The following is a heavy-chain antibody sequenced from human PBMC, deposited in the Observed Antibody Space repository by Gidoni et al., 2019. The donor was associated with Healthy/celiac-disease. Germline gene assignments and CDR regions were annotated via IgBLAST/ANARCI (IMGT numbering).Heavy chain of an antibody. Sequence: QVQLVESGGGVVQPWRFLRLSFAAFGFPFSLYGLPWVRQAPGKGLEWVAVIWYDGSNKYYADSVKGRLTISRDNSKNTLYLQMNSLRAEDTEVYYCARDGWDIVVVPAATYYYYYYMDVWGKGTTVTVSS. CDR1: GFPFSLYG. D-gene: IGHD2-2*01. J-gene: IGHJ6*03. V-gene: IGHV3-33*01. CDR3: ARDGWDIVVVPAATYYYYYYMDV. CDR2: IWYDGSNK.